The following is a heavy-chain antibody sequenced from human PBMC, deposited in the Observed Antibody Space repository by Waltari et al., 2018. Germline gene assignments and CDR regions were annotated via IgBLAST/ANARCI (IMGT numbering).Heavy chain of an antibody. J-gene: IGHJ4*01. D-gene: IGHD2-21*01. Sequence: QVQLHQWGAGQLKPSETRSLTCAVSGESFLGYFWSWVRQSPGKGLEWLGSIHYSGSTNYNPTLESRLSLSVDTTKKQFSLKLTSVTAADAALYFCARYGEVPASYFFDHWGQGTLVTVSS. CDR1: GESFLGYF. V-gene: IGHV4-34*01. CDR2: IHYSGST. CDR3: ARYGEVPASYFFDH.